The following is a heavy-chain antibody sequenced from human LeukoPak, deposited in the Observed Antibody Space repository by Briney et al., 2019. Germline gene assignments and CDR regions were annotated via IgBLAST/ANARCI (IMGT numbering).Heavy chain of an antibody. J-gene: IGHJ6*03. CDR3: AKRRGLELLYYYYMDV. V-gene: IGHV3-23*01. Sequence: GSLRLSCAASGFTFSSYAMSWVRQAPGKGLEWVSAISGSGGSTYYADSVKGRFTISRDNSKNTLYLQMNSLRAEDTAVYYCAKRRGLELLYYYYMDVWGKGTTVTVSS. D-gene: IGHD1-7*01. CDR1: GFTFSSYA. CDR2: ISGSGGST.